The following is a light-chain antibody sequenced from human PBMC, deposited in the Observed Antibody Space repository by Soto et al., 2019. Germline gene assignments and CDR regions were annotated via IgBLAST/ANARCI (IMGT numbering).Light chain of an antibody. J-gene: IGKJ2*01. CDR2: DAS. Sequence: DIQMTQSPSTLSASVGDRVTITCRASQSISSWLAWYQQKPWKAPKLLIYDASSVESGVPSRFSGSGSGTEFPLTISSLQPDDFATYYCQQDNSYSMYTFGQGTKLEIK. CDR1: QSISSW. CDR3: QQDNSYSMYT. V-gene: IGKV1-5*01.